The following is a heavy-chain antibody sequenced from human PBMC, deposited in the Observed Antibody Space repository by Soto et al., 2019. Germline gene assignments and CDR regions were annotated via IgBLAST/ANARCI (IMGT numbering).Heavy chain of an antibody. CDR3: ARDQGAGGGNSLDY. J-gene: IGHJ4*02. CDR1: GFTFSSYN. Sequence: EVQLVESGGGLVKPGGSLRLSCAASGFTFSSYNMNWVRQAPGEGLEWVSSISSSSSYIYYADSVKGRFTISRDNAKNSLYLQMNSLRAEDTAVYYCARDQGAGGGNSLDYWGQGTLVIVSS. CDR2: ISSSSSYI. D-gene: IGHD2-21*02. V-gene: IGHV3-21*01.